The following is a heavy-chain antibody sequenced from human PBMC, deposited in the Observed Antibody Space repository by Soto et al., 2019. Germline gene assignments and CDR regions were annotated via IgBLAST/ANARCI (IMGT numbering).Heavy chain of an antibody. CDR2: IYYSGST. V-gene: IGHV4-61*08. J-gene: IGHJ4*02. CDR1: GGSISSGDYY. CDR3: ARQGPYDFWSGYYDY. D-gene: IGHD3-3*01. Sequence: PSETLSLTCTVSGGSISSGDYYWSWIRQPPGKGLEWIGYIYYSGSTNYNPSLKSRVTISVDTSKNQFSLKLSSVTAADTAVYYCARQGPYDFWSGYYDYWGQGTLVTVSS.